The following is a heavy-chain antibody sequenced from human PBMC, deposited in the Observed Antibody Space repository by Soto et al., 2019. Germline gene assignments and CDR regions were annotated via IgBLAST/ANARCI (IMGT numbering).Heavy chain of an antibody. J-gene: IGHJ6*02. CDR3: AKDLPPFFQNSQTYYYYGMDV. CDR2: IKQDGSEK. D-gene: IGHD2-15*01. Sequence: PGGSLRLSCAASGFTFSSYWMSWVRQAPGKGLEWVANIKQDGSEKYYVDSVKGRFTISRDNAKNTLYLQMNSLRAEDTAVYYCAKDLPPFFQNSQTYYYYGMDVWGQGTTVTVSS. CDR1: GFTFSSYW. V-gene: IGHV3-7*01.